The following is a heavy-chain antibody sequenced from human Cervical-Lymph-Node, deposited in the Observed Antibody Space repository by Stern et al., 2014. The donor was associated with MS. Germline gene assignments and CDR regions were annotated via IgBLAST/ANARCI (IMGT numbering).Heavy chain of an antibody. D-gene: IGHD6-13*01. Sequence: EVQLVESGGGLVQPGGSLRLSRAASGFTFSRYAMSWVRQPPGKGLEWVSAISGSGGSTYYADSVKGRFTISRDNSKNTLYLQMNSLRAEDTAVYYCAKGRMAAAGVLDWGQGTLVTVSS. CDR1: GFTFSRYA. V-gene: IGHV3-23*04. CDR2: ISGSGGST. J-gene: IGHJ4*02. CDR3: AKGRMAAAGVLD.